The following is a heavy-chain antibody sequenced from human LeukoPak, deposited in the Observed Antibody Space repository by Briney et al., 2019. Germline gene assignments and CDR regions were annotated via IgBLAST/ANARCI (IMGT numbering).Heavy chain of an antibody. V-gene: IGHV6-1*01. CDR1: GDSVPSKSVA. J-gene: IGHJ4*02. CDR2: TYYRSKWYN. D-gene: IGHD2-15*01. CDR3: AHASGYFDY. Sequence: SQTLSLTCATSGDSVPSKSVAWNWIRQSPSRGLEWLGRTYYRSKWYNEYAVSVKSRITINPDTSKNQFSLQLNSVTPEDTAVYYCAHASGYFDYWGQGTLVTVSP.